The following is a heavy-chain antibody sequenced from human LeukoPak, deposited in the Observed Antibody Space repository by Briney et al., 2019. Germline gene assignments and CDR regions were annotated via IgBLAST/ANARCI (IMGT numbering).Heavy chain of an antibody. V-gene: IGHV4-31*03. CDR2: IYYSVRS. Sequence: SETLSLTCTVSGDSISRGGYYWSWIRQHPGKGLEWIGYIYYSVRSYYNPSFMSRLTVSVDTSKNQFSLKLSSVTAADTAVYYCARGNSSGFRWGQGTLVTVSS. J-gene: IGHJ4*02. CDR1: GDSISRGGYY. CDR3: ARGNSSGFR. D-gene: IGHD3-22*01.